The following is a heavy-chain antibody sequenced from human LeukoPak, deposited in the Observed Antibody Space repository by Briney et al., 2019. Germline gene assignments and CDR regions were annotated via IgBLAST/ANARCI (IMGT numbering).Heavy chain of an antibody. V-gene: IGHV3-23*01. CDR2: ISGSGAGT. CDR1: RFTFNNYA. J-gene: IGHJ4*02. D-gene: IGHD6-6*01. CDR3: AKAAPLVYFDS. Sequence: GGSLRLSCAASRFTFNNYAMTWVRQAPGKGLEWVSSISGSGAGTYYADSVKGRFTMSRDNSKNTLYLQMSSLRADDTAVYYCAKAAPLVYFDSWGQGTLVTVSS.